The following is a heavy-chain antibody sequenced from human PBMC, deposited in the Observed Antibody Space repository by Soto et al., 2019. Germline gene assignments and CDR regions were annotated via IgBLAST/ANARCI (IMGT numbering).Heavy chain of an antibody. Sequence: EVQLVESGGGLVQPGGSLRLSCAASGFTFSNYWMHWVRQAPGKGLLWVSRLNNDGSDTSYADSVKGRFTISRDNATNTLYLQMNSLRAEDTAVDCCARDGHDSVDLYYWGPGTLVTVCS. CDR3: ARDGHDSVDLYY. J-gene: IGHJ4*02. D-gene: IGHD3-3*01. V-gene: IGHV3-74*01. CDR2: LNNDGSDT. CDR1: GFTFSNYW.